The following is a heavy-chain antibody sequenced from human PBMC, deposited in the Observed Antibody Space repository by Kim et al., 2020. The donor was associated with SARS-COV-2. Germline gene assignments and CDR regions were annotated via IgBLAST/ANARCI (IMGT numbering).Heavy chain of an antibody. V-gene: IGHV4-59*11. D-gene: IGHD3-22*01. J-gene: IGHJ5*02. CDR1: GGSISSHY. CDR2: IYSSGST. Sequence: ETLSLTCTVSGGSISSHYWTWIRQPPGKGLEWIGSIYSSGSTNNNPSLKSRVTISIDTSKNQFSLKLSSVTAADTAVYYCARAYYYDSSQFDPWGQGTLVTVSS. CDR3: ARAYYYDSSQFDP.